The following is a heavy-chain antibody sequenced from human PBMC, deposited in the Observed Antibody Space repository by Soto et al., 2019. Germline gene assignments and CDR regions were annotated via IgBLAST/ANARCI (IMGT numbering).Heavy chain of an antibody. CDR2: IYGSGNT. V-gene: IGHV4-39*01. D-gene: IGHD3-22*01. Sequence: ASETLSLTCTFSGGSIINNTYYWGWIRQPPGEGLEWIGSIYGSGNTHYNPSLKSRVTISVDTSKNQFSLKLSSVTAADTAVYYCGRHQSHYYGSSGYIDNWGQGTLVTVS. CDR3: GRHQSHYYGSSGYIDN. J-gene: IGHJ4*02. CDR1: GGSIINNTYY.